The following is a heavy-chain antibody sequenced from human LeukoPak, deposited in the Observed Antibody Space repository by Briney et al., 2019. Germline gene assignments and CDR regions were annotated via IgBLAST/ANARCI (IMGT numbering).Heavy chain of an antibody. Sequence: PGGSLRLSCAASGFTFSNYEMNWVRQAPGKGLEWVSYISSSGSTPYYADSVKGRFTISRDNAKNSLSLQMNSLRAEDTAIYYCARDGSRSSGYFDYWGQGTLVTVSS. CDR1: GFTFSNYE. J-gene: IGHJ4*02. CDR3: ARDGSRSSGYFDY. D-gene: IGHD6-6*01. V-gene: IGHV3-48*03. CDR2: ISSSGSTP.